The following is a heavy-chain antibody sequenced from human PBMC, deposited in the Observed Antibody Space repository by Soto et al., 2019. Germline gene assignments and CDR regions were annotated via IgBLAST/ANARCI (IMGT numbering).Heavy chain of an antibody. CDR3: VSTITYSGSYWGWFDP. CDR1: GFTVSSNY. Sequence: EVQLVESGGGLVQPGGSLRLSCAASGFTVSSNYMSWVRQAPGKGLEWVSVIYSGGSTYYADSVKGRFTISRDNSKNTLYLQMNSLRAEDTAVYYCVSTITYSGSYWGWFDPWGQGPLVTVSS. CDR2: IYSGGST. D-gene: IGHD1-26*01. V-gene: IGHV3-66*01. J-gene: IGHJ5*02.